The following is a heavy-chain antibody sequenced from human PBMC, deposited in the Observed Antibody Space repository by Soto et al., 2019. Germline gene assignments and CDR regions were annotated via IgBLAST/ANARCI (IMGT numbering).Heavy chain of an antibody. Sequence: SETLSLTCVVSGGSVSAEYWWSWVRQPPGKGLEWIGEIYHGGSSNYNPSLKSRVTISMDKSDNQFSLKLNSVTAADTGVYYCARNPFDYWGQGAQVTVSS. CDR2: IYHGGSS. J-gene: IGHJ4*02. V-gene: IGHV4-4*02. CDR3: ARNPFDY. CDR1: GGSVSAEYW.